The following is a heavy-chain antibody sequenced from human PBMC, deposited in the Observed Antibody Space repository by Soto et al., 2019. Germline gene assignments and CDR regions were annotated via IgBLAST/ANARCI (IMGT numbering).Heavy chain of an antibody. Sequence: PSETLSLTCAVYGGSFSGYYWSWIRQPPGKGLEWIGEINHSRSTNYNPSLKSRVTISVDTSKNQFSLKLSSVTAADTAVYFCARMRRSGYYRDYYYMDVWGKGTTVTVSS. CDR2: INHSRST. V-gene: IGHV4-34*01. CDR3: ARMRRSGYYRDYYYMDV. D-gene: IGHD3-3*01. J-gene: IGHJ6*03. CDR1: GGSFSGYY.